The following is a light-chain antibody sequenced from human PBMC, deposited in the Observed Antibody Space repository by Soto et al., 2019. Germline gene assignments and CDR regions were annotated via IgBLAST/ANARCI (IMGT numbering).Light chain of an antibody. CDR2: GAS. J-gene: IGKJ1*01. Sequence: EMVVTQSPATLSVSPGERATLSCRASQDVSSNLAWYQQKPDQAPRLLISGASTRATGIPARFSGSGSGTEFTLTISSLQSEDFAVYYCQQYNNWPPWTFGQGTKVEIK. V-gene: IGKV3-15*01. CDR3: QQYNNWPPWT. CDR1: QDVSSN.